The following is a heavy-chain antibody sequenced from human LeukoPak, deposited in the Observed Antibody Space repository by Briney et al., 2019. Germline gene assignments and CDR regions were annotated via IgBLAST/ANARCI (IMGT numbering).Heavy chain of an antibody. CDR3: ARGGRSRNTAMVGWFDY. CDR1: GFTFSSYG. Sequence: GGSLRLSCAASGFTFSSYGMHWVRQAPGKGLEWVAVIWYGGSNKYYADSVKGRFTISRDNSKNTLYLQMNSLRAEDTAVYYCARGGRSRNTAMVGWFDYWGQGTLVTVSS. CDR2: IWYGGSNK. J-gene: IGHJ4*02. D-gene: IGHD5-18*01. V-gene: IGHV3-33*08.